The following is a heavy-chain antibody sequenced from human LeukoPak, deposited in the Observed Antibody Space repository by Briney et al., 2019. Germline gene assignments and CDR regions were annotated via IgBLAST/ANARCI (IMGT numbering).Heavy chain of an antibody. J-gene: IGHJ4*02. V-gene: IGHV3-30-3*01. CDR2: ISYDGSNK. CDR1: GFTFSSYA. CDR3: ARDPTTSTDPDYYDFWSGSYFDY. Sequence: GGSLRLSCAASGFTFSSYAMHWVRQAPGKGLEWVAVISYDGSNKYYADSVKGRFTISRDNSKNTLYLQMNSLRAEDTAVYYCARDPTTSTDPDYYDFWSGSYFDYWGQGTLVTVSS. D-gene: IGHD3-3*01.